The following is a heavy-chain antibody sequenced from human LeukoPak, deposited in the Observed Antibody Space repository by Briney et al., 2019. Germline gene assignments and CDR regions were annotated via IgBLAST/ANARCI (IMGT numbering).Heavy chain of an antibody. Sequence: GGSLRLSCAASGFTFSSYAMNWVRQAPGKGPEWVSAISGSGGSTYYADSVKGRFTISRDNAKNTLYLQMNSLRAEDTAVYYCANQLRSYYYYYMDVWGKGTTVTVSS. D-gene: IGHD1-7*01. J-gene: IGHJ6*03. V-gene: IGHV3-23*01. CDR1: GFTFSSYA. CDR3: ANQLRSYYYYYMDV. CDR2: ISGSGGST.